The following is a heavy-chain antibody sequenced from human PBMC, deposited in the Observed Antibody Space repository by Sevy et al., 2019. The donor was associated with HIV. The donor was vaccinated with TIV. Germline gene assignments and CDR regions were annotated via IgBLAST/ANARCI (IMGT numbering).Heavy chain of an antibody. V-gene: IGHV3-21*01. Sequence: GGSLRLSCGASGFTFSTSSMNWVRQAPGKGLEWVSSISFGNNYIYHAASLRDRFTVSRDNAKNSLYLQMNSLRAEDTAVYYCARDRDMMTFGVGEAFDIWGQRTMVTVSS. J-gene: IGHJ3*02. D-gene: IGHD3-16*01. CDR2: ISFGNNYI. CDR1: GFTFSTSS. CDR3: ARDRDMMTFGVGEAFDI.